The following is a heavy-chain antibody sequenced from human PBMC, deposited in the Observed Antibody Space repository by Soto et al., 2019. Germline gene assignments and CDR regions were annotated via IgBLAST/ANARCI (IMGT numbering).Heavy chain of an antibody. D-gene: IGHD5-18*01. CDR1: GFGFSGYS. V-gene: IGHV3-30-3*01. J-gene: IGHJ6*02. Sequence: VGSLRLSCLASGFGFSGYSMHWVRQAPGKGLDWVAVIKHDGSEIYYADSVKGRFTISKDDSKNTLHLQMNALRVDDTALYYCVRVGWGYSYGNGMDGWGQGTTVTVSS. CDR2: IKHDGSEI. CDR3: VRVGWGYSYGNGMDG.